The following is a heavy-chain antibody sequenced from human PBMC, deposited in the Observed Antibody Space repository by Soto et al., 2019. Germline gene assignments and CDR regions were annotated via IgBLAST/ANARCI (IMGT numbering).Heavy chain of an antibody. D-gene: IGHD3-3*01. J-gene: IGHJ4*02. CDR3: ARDQSITIFGVIYFDY. V-gene: IGHV3-48*03. CDR2: ISSSGSTI. CDR1: GFTFSSYE. Sequence: PGGSLRLSCAASGFTFSSYEMNWVRQAPGKGLEWVSYISSSGSTIYYADSVKGRFTISRDNAKNSLYLQMNSLRAEDTAVYYCARDQSITIFGVIYFDYWGQGTLVTVSS.